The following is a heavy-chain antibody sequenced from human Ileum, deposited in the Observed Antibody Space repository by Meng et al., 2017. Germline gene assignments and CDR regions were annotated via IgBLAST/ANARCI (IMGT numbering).Heavy chain of an antibody. CDR3: ARPSGGQGRYGDYDFDF. J-gene: IGHJ4*02. Sequence: GGSLRLSCAASGFTFSSYWMHWFRQAPGGGLVWVSRINSDGTTTSYADSVQGRFSISRDNARNTLYLQMNSLRAEDTAMYYCARPSGGQGRYGDYDFDFWGQGTLVTVSS. D-gene: IGHD4-17*01. CDR2: INSDGTTT. V-gene: IGHV3-74*01. CDR1: GFTFSSYW.